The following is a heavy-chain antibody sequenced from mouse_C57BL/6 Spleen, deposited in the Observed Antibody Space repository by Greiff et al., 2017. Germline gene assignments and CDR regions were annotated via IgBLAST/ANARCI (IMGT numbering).Heavy chain of an antibody. V-gene: IGHV1-18*01. CDR1: GYTFTDYN. D-gene: IGHD1-1*01. Sequence: VQLQQSGPELVKPGASVKIPCKASGYTFTDYNMDWVKQSLGKSLEWLGDINPNNGGTIYNQKFKGKATLTVDKSSSTAYMELRSLTSEDTAVYYCAVCITTVSYYYDNWGQGTTLTVSS. J-gene: IGHJ2*01. CDR2: INPNNGGT. CDR3: AVCITTVSYYYDN.